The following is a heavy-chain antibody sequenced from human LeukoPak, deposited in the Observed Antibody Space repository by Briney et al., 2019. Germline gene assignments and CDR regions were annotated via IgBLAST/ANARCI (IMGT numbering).Heavy chain of an antibody. Sequence: GGSLRLSCAASGFTFSSYEMNWVRQAPGKGLEWVSYISSSGSTIYYADSMEGRFTISRDNAENSLYLQMNSLRADDTAVYYCAKDPGGNSRVGTTPYYFDYWGQGTLVTVSS. D-gene: IGHD1-26*01. CDR1: GFTFSSYE. CDR3: AKDPGGNSRVGTTPYYFDY. J-gene: IGHJ4*02. CDR2: ISSSGSTI. V-gene: IGHV3-48*03.